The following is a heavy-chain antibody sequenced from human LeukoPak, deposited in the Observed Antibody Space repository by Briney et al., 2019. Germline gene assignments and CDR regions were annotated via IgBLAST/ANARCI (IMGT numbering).Heavy chain of an antibody. V-gene: IGHV1-69*05. CDR1: GGTFSSYA. D-gene: IGHD3-22*01. CDR3: AMGLYYYDSSGYYYVGFDY. CDR2: IIPIFGTA. Sequence: SVKVSCKASGGTFSSYAISWVRQAPGQGREWMGGIIPIFGTANYAQKFQGRVTITTDESTSTAYMELSSLRSEDTAVYYCAMGLYYYDSSGYYYVGFDYWGQGTLVTVSS. J-gene: IGHJ4*02.